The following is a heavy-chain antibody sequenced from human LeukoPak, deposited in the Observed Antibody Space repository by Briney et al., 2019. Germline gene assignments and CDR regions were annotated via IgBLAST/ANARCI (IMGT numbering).Heavy chain of an antibody. CDR2: INGDGRST. Sequence: PGGSLRLSCSASGFTFSSYTMYWVRQAPGKGLEFLSVINGDGRSTYYADSVKGRFTISRDNSKNTLYLQMNSLRAEDTAVYYCAKDKVISTDYYFDFWGQGTLVTVSS. V-gene: IGHV3-64*04. CDR1: GFTFSSYT. J-gene: IGHJ4*02. CDR3: AKDKVISTDYYFDF. D-gene: IGHD2-21*01.